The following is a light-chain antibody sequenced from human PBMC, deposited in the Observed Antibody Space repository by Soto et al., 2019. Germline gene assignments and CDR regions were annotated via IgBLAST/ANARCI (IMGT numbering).Light chain of an antibody. CDR3: QQYNNWPPST. Sequence: EIVMKQSPATLSVSPGERATLSCRAGQGVTTNFAWYQQKSGQSPRLLIYDVSIRATGVPARFSGTGSETDFTLTISGLQSEDFGVYYCQQYNNWPPSTFGQGTRLEI. CDR2: DVS. CDR1: QGVTTN. J-gene: IGKJ5*01. V-gene: IGKV3-15*01.